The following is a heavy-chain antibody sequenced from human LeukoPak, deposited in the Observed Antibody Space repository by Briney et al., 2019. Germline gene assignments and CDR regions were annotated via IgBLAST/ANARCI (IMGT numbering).Heavy chain of an antibody. D-gene: IGHD1-26*01. Sequence: GRSLRLSCAASGFRFNEHAMHWVRQAPGKGLEWVAVIWRDGSTIYYAGSVKGRFTVSRDNPKNTLNLQLDSLRVEDTAVYYCARHGSGRNYFDPLDYWGQGTLVTVSS. CDR1: GFRFNEHA. CDR2: IWRDGSTI. V-gene: IGHV3-33*01. CDR3: ARHGSGRNYFDPLDY. J-gene: IGHJ4*02.